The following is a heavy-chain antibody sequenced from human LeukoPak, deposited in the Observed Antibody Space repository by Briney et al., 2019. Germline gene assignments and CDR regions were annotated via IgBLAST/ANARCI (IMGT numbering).Heavy chain of an antibody. Sequence: GGSLRLSCAASGFTFSNYAMSWVRQAPGEGLEWVSTNADSLKGRLTISRDNSKNTLYLQMGSLRADDTAVYYCTKGGWGTVLDYWGQGTLVTVSS. CDR3: TKGGWGTVLDY. CDR1: GFTFSNYA. V-gene: IGHV3-23*01. J-gene: IGHJ4*02. D-gene: IGHD3-10*01.